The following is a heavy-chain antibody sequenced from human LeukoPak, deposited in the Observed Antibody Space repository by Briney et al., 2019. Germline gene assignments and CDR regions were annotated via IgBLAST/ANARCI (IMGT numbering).Heavy chain of an antibody. Sequence: PSETLSLTCTVSGGSISSYYWSWIRQPAGKGLEWIGRIYTSGSTNYNPSLKSRVTMSVDTSKNQFSLKLSSVTAADTAVYYCAREGDRYCSSTSCSPEDYYYYGMDVWGQGTTVTVSS. V-gene: IGHV4-4*07. CDR3: AREGDRYCSSTSCSPEDYYYYGMDV. D-gene: IGHD2-2*01. J-gene: IGHJ6*02. CDR2: IYTSGST. CDR1: GGSISSYY.